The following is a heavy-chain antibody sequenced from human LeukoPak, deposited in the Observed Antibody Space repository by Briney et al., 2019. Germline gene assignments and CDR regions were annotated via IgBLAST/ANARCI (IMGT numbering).Heavy chain of an antibody. J-gene: IGHJ4*02. CDR2: INPNSGGT. Sequence: ASVKVSCKASGYTFTGYYMHWVRHPPGQGLEWMGRINPNSGGTNYAQKFHGRVTITRDTAISTASMELSRLRSDDTAVYYCAPTKVNDFDYWGQGTLVTVSS. CDR3: APTKVNDFDY. D-gene: IGHD4-17*01. CDR1: GYTFTGYY. V-gene: IGHV1-2*06.